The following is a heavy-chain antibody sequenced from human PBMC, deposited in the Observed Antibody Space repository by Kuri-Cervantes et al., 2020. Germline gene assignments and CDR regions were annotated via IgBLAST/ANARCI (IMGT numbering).Heavy chain of an antibody. Sequence: GESLKISCAASGFTFSSYWMSWVRQAPGKGLEWVANIKQDGSEKYYVDSVKGRFTISRDNAKNSLYLQMNSLRAEDTAVYYCARVTYDYVWGSYRHNYFDYWGQGTLVTVSS. V-gene: IGHV3-7*01. J-gene: IGHJ4*02. CDR3: ARVTYDYVWGSYRHNYFDY. D-gene: IGHD3-16*02. CDR2: IKQDGSEK. CDR1: GFTFSSYW.